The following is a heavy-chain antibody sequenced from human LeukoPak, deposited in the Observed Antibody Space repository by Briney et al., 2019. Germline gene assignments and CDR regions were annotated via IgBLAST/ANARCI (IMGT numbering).Heavy chain of an antibody. J-gene: IGHJ6*03. CDR3: ARGRGDSSSWYSYYYYYMDV. CDR2: INHSGST. D-gene: IGHD6-13*01. V-gene: IGHV4-34*01. Sequence: KPSETLSLNCAVYGGSFSGYYWSWIRQPPGEGLEWIGEINHSGSTNYNPSLKSRVTISVDTSKNQFSLKLSSVTAADTAVYYCARGRGDSSSWYSYYYYYMDVWGKGTTVTVSS. CDR1: GGSFSGYY.